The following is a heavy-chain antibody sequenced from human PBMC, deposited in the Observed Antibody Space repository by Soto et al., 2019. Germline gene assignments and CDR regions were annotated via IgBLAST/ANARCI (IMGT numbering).Heavy chain of an antibody. CDR3: ARDRETDGIWTFDS. Sequence: PWGSLRLSCAASGFTFSSYGMDWVRQAPGKGLEWVAVISYDGSNKYYADSVKGRFTIFRDNSKSTLFLQMNSLGVGDTALYYCARDRETDGIWTFDSWGQGTLVTVSS. CDR1: GFTFSSYG. CDR2: ISYDGSNK. V-gene: IGHV3-30*03. J-gene: IGHJ4*02. D-gene: IGHD3-9*01.